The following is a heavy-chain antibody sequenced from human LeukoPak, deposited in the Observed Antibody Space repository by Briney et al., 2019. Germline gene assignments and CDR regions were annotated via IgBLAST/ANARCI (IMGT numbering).Heavy chain of an antibody. Sequence: SETLSLTCAVYGGSFSGYYWSWIRQPPGKGLEWIGEINHSGSTNYNPSLKSRVTISVDTSKNQFSLKLSSVTAADTAVYYCARPPKLTYYYGSGSGAFDIWGQGTMVTVSS. D-gene: IGHD3-10*01. J-gene: IGHJ3*02. CDR1: GGSFSGYY. CDR3: ARPPKLTYYYGSGSGAFDI. V-gene: IGHV4-34*01. CDR2: INHSGST.